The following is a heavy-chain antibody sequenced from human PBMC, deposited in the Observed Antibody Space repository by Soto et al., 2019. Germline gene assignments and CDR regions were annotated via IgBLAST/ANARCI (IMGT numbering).Heavy chain of an antibody. CDR1: GFTFSNYA. D-gene: IGHD3-10*01. J-gene: IGHJ6*01. CDR3: AKDLNGSGSFTSYFYYGMGV. CDR2: ISGSGRNT. Sequence: GGSLRLSCAASGFTFSNYAMNWVRQAPGKGLEWVSSISGSGRNTYYADSVKGRLTISRDSSKNTLYLQMNSLRVEDTGVYYCAKDLNGSGSFTSYFYYGMGVW. V-gene: IGHV3-23*01.